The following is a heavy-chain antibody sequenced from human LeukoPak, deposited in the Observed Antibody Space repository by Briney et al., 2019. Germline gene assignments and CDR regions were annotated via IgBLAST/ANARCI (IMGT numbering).Heavy chain of an antibody. CDR3: ARKIIAEAGKGADYYYYYMDV. Sequence: PGGSLRLSCAASGFTFSNYWMSWVRQAPGKGLEWVANIKQDGSEKYYVDSVKGRFTISRDNAKNSLYLQMNSLRAEDTAVYYCARKIIAEAGKGADYYYYYMDVWGKGTTVTVSS. J-gene: IGHJ6*03. D-gene: IGHD6-19*01. V-gene: IGHV3-7*01. CDR2: IKQDGSEK. CDR1: GFTFSNYW.